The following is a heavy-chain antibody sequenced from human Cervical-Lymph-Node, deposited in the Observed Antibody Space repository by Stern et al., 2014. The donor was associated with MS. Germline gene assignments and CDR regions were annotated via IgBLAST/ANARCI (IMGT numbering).Heavy chain of an antibody. CDR1: GGSIINGDNY. D-gene: IGHD3-9*01. Sequence: QVQLQESGPGLVKPSQTLSLTCSVSGGSIINGDNYWSWIRQSPGKGLEWIGNIYYSGSTSYNPSLKSRLIISIDTSNNQFSLKLSSVTAADTAVYYCARVPYHDVLTGASWFDPWGQGTLVTVSP. CDR3: ARVPYHDVLTGASWFDP. J-gene: IGHJ5*02. V-gene: IGHV4-30-4*01. CDR2: IYYSGST.